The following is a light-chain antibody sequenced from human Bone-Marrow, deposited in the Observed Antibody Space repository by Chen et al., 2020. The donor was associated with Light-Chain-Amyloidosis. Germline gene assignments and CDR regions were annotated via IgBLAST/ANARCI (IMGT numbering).Light chain of an antibody. CDR2: DAS. CDR1: QDISNS. V-gene: IGKV1-33*01. CDR3: QQHEYLYS. J-gene: IGKJ2*03. Sequence: DIQMTQSPSSLSASVGDTVTITCQASQDISNSLNWYQHKPGKTPKLLVWDASNLETGVPSRFSGAGSGAVFTLTISCLQPEDFATYYGQQHEYLYSFGQWTKLDMK.